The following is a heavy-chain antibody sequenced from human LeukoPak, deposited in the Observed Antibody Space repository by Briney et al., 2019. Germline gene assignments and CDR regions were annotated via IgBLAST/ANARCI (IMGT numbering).Heavy chain of an antibody. CDR2: ISAYNGNT. J-gene: IGHJ3*02. Sequence: ASVKVSCKASGYTFTSYGINWVRQAPGQGLEWIGWISAYNGNTNYVQKLQGRVTMTTDTSTSTAYMELRSLRSDDTAVYYCARDTRVGATFVALDIWGQGTMVTVSS. CDR1: GYTFTSYG. D-gene: IGHD1-26*01. CDR3: ARDTRVGATFVALDI. V-gene: IGHV1-18*01.